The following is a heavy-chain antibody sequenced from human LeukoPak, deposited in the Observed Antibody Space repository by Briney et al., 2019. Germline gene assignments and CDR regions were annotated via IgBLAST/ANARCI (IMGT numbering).Heavy chain of an antibody. Sequence: PSETLSLTCTVSGGSISSYYWSWIRQPPGKGLEWIGYIYYSGSTNYNPSLKSQVTISVDTSKNQFSLKLSSVTAADTAVYYCARTLEGWPQFGYFDYWGQGTLVTVSS. V-gene: IGHV4-59*01. D-gene: IGHD3-16*01. CDR3: ARTLEGWPQFGYFDY. CDR1: GGSISSYY. J-gene: IGHJ4*02. CDR2: IYYSGST.